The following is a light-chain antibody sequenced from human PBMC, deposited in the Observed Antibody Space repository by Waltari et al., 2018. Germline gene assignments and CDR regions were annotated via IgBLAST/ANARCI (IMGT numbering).Light chain of an antibody. CDR1: QSVLYSPYNKNL. J-gene: IGKJ2*01. CDR2: WAS. CDR3: QQFYTTPMFT. Sequence: DIVMTQSPDSLAVSLGERATINCRTSQSVLYSPYNKNLLAWYQQKPGPPPKLLIYWASTRETGGPDRCSGSGSGTDSTLPIRRLQDEAVAVYYCQQFYTTPMFTFGQGTKLEIK. V-gene: IGKV4-1*01.